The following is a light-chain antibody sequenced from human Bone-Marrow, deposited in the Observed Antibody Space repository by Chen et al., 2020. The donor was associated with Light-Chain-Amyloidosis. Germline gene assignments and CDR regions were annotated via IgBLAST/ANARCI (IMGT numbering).Light chain of an antibody. Sequence: QSALPQPASVSGSPGQPIPISGTGPNSDVGGYNYVSWYQQHPGKAPKLMIYDVSNRPSGVSNRFSGSKSGNTASLTISGLQAEDEADYYCSSYTSSSTLYVFGTGTKVTVL. CDR3: SSYTSSSTLYV. CDR1: NSDVGGYNY. V-gene: IGLV2-14*01. J-gene: IGLJ1*01. CDR2: DVS.